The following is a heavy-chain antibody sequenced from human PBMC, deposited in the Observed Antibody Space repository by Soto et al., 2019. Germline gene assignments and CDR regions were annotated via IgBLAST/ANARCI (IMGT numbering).Heavy chain of an antibody. V-gene: IGHV1-69*04. CDR3: ARDLKDYGDYFDY. Sequence: SVKVSCKASGGTFSSYTISWVGQAPGQGLEWMGRIIPILGIANYAQKFQGRVTITADKSTSTAYMELSSLRSEDTAVYYCARDLKDYGDYFDYWGQGTLVTVSS. D-gene: IGHD4-17*01. CDR2: IIPILGIA. J-gene: IGHJ4*02. CDR1: GGTFSSYT.